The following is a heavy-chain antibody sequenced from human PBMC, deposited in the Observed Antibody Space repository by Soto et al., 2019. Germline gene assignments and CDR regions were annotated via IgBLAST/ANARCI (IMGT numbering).Heavy chain of an antibody. CDR2: ISYDGSNK. CDR3: ARAGYSGSYYGGAIPYRPQIRADAFDI. J-gene: IGHJ3*02. CDR1: GFTFSSYA. V-gene: IGHV3-30-3*01. D-gene: IGHD1-26*01. Sequence: QVQLVESGGGVVQPGRSLRLSCAASGFTFSSYAMHWVRQAPGKGLEWVAVISYDGSNKYYADSVKGRFTISRDNSKNTLYLQMNSLRAEDTAVYYCARAGYSGSYYGGAIPYRPQIRADAFDIWGQGTMVTVSS.